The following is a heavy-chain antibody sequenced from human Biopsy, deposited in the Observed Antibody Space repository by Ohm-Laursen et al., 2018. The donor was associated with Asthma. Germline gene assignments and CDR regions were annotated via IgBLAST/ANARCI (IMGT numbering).Heavy chain of an antibody. D-gene: IGHD3-22*01. CDR3: AKSADYYDSTDYLDF. CDR2: ISWNSGNI. Sequence: SLRLSCAASGFSFDDCAMHWVRQAPGKGLEWVSSISWNSGNIDYTVSVEGRFTISRDNAKNSLYLQMQSLRPEDTAFYYCAKSADYYDSTDYLDFWGRGTLVTVSS. J-gene: IGHJ4*01. V-gene: IGHV3-9*01. CDR1: GFSFDDCA.